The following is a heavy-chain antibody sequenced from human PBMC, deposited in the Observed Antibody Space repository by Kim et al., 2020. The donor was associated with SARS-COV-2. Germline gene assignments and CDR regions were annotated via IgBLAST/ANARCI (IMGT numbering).Heavy chain of an antibody. CDR3: AKSWIQLWLLDY. J-gene: IGHJ4*02. Sequence: YYADSVKGRFTISRDNSKNTLYLQMNSLRAEDTAVYYCAKSWIQLWLLDYWGQGTLVTVSS. V-gene: IGHV3-33*06. D-gene: IGHD5-18*01.